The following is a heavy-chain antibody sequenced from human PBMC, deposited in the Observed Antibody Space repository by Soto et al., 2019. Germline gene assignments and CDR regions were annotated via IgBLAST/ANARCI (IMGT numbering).Heavy chain of an antibody. V-gene: IGHV1-8*01. D-gene: IGHD3-16*02. Sequence: QVQLVQSGAEVKKPGASVKVSCKASGYTFTTADINWVRKTPGQGLERMGWINPKNDNTGYAEKFQGRGTMAQDTSISTAYLELSSLRSDDTAVYYCARGASSYDYWGQGTLVTVSS. CDR3: ARGASSYDY. J-gene: IGHJ4*02. CDR1: GYTFTTAD. CDR2: INPKNDNT.